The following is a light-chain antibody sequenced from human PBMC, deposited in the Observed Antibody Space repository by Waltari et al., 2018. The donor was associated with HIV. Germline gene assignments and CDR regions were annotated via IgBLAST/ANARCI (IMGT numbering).Light chain of an antibody. V-gene: IGLV1-47*01. CDR3: AAWGNSLSLL. Sequence: QSVLTQPPPAFGTPGQRVTISCSGRSSNIGSNYVYWLQLPPGTAPKLRLNRNKQRPSGVPDRFSGSKSGTSASLAISGLRSEDEADYYCAAWGNSLSLLFGGGTKLTVL. CDR2: RNK. CDR1: SSNIGSNY. J-gene: IGLJ2*01.